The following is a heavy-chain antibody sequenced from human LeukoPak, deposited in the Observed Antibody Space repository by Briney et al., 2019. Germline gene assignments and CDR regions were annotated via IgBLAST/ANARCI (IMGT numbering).Heavy chain of an antibody. Sequence: PGGSLRLSCAASGFTFSSYGMSWVRQAPGKGLEWVSFIYSDNTHYSDSVKGRFTIYRDNSKNTLYLQMNSLRAEDTAVYYCAKNVREADWYYYYMDVWGKGTTVTVSS. CDR1: GFTFSSYG. CDR3: AKNVREADWYYYYMDV. V-gene: IGHV3-23*03. CDR2: IYSDNT. J-gene: IGHJ6*03. D-gene: IGHD3-9*01.